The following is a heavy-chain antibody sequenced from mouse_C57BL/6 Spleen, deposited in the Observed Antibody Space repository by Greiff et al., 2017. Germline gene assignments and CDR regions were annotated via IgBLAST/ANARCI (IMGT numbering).Heavy chain of an antibody. V-gene: IGHV1-53*01. Sequence: QVQLQQPGTELVKPGASVKLSCKASGYTFTSYWMHWVKQRPGQGLEWIGNINPSNGGTNNNEKFNSKATLTVDKSSSTDYMQLSSLTSEDSAVYYCARSRWYYYAMDYWGQGTSVTVSS. CDR1: GYTFTSYW. CDR3: ARSRWYYYAMDY. D-gene: IGHD1-1*02. CDR2: INPSNGGT. J-gene: IGHJ4*01.